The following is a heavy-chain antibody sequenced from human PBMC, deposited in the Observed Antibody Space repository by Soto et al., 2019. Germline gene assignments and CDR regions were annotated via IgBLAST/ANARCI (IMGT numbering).Heavy chain of an antibody. Sequence: SETLSLTCTVSGGSISSDYYYWSWIRQPPGKGLEWIGYIYYSGRTAYNPYLKSRIIISIDTSKNQFSLSLNSLNAADTAVYYCAGELSNSPEYFDFWGLGTLVTVS. D-gene: IGHD6-6*01. CDR1: GGSISSDYYY. CDR2: IYYSGRT. J-gene: IGHJ4*01. CDR3: AGELSNSPEYFDF. V-gene: IGHV4-30-4*01.